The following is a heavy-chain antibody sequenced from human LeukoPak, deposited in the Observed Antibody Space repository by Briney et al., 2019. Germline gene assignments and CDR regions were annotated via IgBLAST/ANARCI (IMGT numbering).Heavy chain of an antibody. V-gene: IGHV4-59*01. Sequence: SETLSLTCTVSGGSISGYYWNWIRQPPGKGLEWIGYIFYSGITNYNPSLKSRVIISLDTSKNQFSLKLSSVTAADTAVYYCARGVARADWFDPWGQGILVTVSS. CDR2: IFYSGIT. D-gene: IGHD3-3*01. J-gene: IGHJ5*02. CDR1: GGSISGYY. CDR3: ARGVARADWFDP.